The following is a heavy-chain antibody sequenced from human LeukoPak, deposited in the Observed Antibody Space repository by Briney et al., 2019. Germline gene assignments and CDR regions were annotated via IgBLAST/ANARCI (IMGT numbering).Heavy chain of an antibody. D-gene: IGHD3-3*01. Sequence: SVKVSCKASGGTFSSYAISWMRQAPGQGLEWMGRIIPILGIANYAQKFQGRVTITADKSTSTAYMELSSLRSEDTAVYYCAGERITIFGVAPFDYWGQGTLVTVSS. J-gene: IGHJ4*02. CDR3: AGERITIFGVAPFDY. V-gene: IGHV1-69*04. CDR2: IIPILGIA. CDR1: GGTFSSYA.